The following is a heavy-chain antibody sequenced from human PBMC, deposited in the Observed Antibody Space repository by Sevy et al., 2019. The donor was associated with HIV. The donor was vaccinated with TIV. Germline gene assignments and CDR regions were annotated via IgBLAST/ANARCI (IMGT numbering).Heavy chain of an antibody. D-gene: IGHD2-15*01. CDR3: AKAIVVVGATAWFDP. CDR1: EFTFSSYA. Sequence: GGSLRLSCAASEFTFSSYAMNWVRQAPGKGLEWVSAISGSGGSTYYVDSVKGRFTISRDNSKNTLYLQMNSLRAEDTAVYYCAKAIVVVGATAWFDPWGQGTLVTVSS. J-gene: IGHJ5*02. CDR2: ISGSGGST. V-gene: IGHV3-23*01.